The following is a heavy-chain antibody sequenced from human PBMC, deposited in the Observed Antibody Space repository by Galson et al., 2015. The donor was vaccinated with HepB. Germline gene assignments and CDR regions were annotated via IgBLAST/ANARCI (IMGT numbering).Heavy chain of an antibody. CDR1: GFTFSSYG. V-gene: IGHV3-33*01. D-gene: IGHD3-22*01. CDR3: ARVTYYYDSSGYYTEYFQH. Sequence: SLRLSCAASGFTFSSYGMHWVRQAPGKGLEWVAVIWYDGSNKYYADSVKGRFTISRDNSKNTLSLQMNSLRAEDTAVYYCARVTYYYDSSGYYTEYFQHWGQGTLVTVSS. CDR2: IWYDGSNK. J-gene: IGHJ1*01.